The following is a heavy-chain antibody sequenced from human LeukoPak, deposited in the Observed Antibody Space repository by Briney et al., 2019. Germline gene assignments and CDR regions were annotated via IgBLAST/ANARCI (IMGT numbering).Heavy chain of an antibody. D-gene: IGHD3-3*01. CDR3: ARRSGYGWDDAFDI. Sequence: SETLSLTRTVSGGSISSYYWSWIRQPPGKGLEWIGYIYTSGSTNYNPSLKSRVTISVDTSKNQFSLKLSSVTAADTAVYYCARRSGYGWDDAFDIWGQGTMVTVSS. CDR2: IYTSGST. V-gene: IGHV4-4*09. J-gene: IGHJ3*02. CDR1: GGSISSYY.